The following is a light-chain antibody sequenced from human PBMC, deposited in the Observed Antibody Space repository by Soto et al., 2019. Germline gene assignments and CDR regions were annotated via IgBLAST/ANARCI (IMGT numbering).Light chain of an antibody. V-gene: IGKV3-11*01. CDR1: QSVSSY. Sequence: EIVLTQSPATLSLSPGERATLSCMASQSVSSYLAWYQQKPGQAPMLLIYDASHRATGIPARFSGSGSGTDFTLTISSLEPEDFAVYYCQQRSNWPPYTFGQGTKLEIK. CDR3: QQRSNWPPYT. J-gene: IGKJ2*01. CDR2: DAS.